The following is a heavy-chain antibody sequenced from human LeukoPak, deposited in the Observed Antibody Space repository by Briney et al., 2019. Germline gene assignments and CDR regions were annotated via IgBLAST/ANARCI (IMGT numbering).Heavy chain of an antibody. Sequence: VSVKVSCKASGYTFTSYGISWVRQAPGQGLEWMGWISAYNGNTNYAQKLQGRVTMTTDTSTSTAYMELRSLRSDDTAVYYCARDSSSWYYRPIDYWGQGTLVTVSS. CDR2: ISAYNGNT. D-gene: IGHD6-13*01. CDR1: GYTFTSYG. CDR3: ARDSSSWYYRPIDY. J-gene: IGHJ4*02. V-gene: IGHV1-18*01.